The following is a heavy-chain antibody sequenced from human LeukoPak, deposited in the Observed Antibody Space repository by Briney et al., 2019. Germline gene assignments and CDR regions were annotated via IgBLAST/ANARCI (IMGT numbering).Heavy chain of an antibody. J-gene: IGHJ5*02. CDR2: MNPNSGNT. Sequence: ASVKVSCKASGYTFTSYDINWVRQATGQGLEWMGWMNPNSGNTGYAQKFQGRVTITRNTSISTAYMELSSLRSEDTAVYYCARIAFMDYYDSSGYHAWGQGTLVTVSS. V-gene: IGHV1-8*03. D-gene: IGHD3-22*01. CDR1: GYTFTSYD. CDR3: ARIAFMDYYDSSGYHA.